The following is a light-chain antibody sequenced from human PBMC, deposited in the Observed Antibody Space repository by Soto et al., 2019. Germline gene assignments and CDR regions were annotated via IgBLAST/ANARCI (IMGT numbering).Light chain of an antibody. J-gene: IGKJ5*01. CDR2: GAS. V-gene: IGKV3-15*01. CDR3: QQYNNWPPSIT. CDR1: QSVSSI. Sequence: IVMTQSPPTLSVSPGERATLSCRASQSVSSILAWYQQKPGQAPRLLIYGASTRATGIPARFSGSGSGTEFTLTISSLQSEDFAVYYCQQYNNWPPSITFGQGTRLEIK.